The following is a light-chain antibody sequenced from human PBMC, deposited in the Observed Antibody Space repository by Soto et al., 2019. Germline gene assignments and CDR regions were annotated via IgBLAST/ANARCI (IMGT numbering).Light chain of an antibody. CDR2: YDS. CDR3: QVWDSSSDGV. Sequence: SYELTQPPSVSVAPGKTARITCGGNNIGSKSVHWYQQKPRQAPVLVIYYDSDRPSGIPERFSGSNSGNTATLTISRVEAGDEADYYCQVWDSSSDGVFGGGTKLTVL. J-gene: IGLJ2*01. CDR1: NIGSKS. V-gene: IGLV3-21*04.